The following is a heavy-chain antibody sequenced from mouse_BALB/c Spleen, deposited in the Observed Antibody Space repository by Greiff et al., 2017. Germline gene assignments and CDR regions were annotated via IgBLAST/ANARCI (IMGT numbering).Heavy chain of an antibody. D-gene: IGHD2-14*01. V-gene: IGHV5-17*02. CDR1: GFTFSSFG. CDR2: ISSGSSTI. Sequence: EVKLVESGGGLVQPGGSRKLSCAASGFTFSSFGMHWVRQAPEKGLEWVAYISSGSSTIYYADTVKGRFTISRDNPKNTLFLQMTSLRSEDTAMYYCAREGRYYYYAMDYWGQGTSVTVSS. CDR3: AREGRYYYYAMDY. J-gene: IGHJ4*01.